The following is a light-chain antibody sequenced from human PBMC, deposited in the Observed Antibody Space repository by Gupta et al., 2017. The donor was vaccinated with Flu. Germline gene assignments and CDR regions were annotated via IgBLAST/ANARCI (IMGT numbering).Light chain of an antibody. CDR2: SNN. CDR3: AAWYDSMNGPV. J-gene: IGLJ3*02. Sequence: SVLPQPPPASGTPGQKVTISCSGSGSNVGSNTVNWYQQLTGTAPKLVIYSNNQRPTAVPDRFSGSKSGTSASLAISGLQEEDDADYYCAAWYDSMNGPVFGGGTKLTVL. CDR1: GSNVGSNT. V-gene: IGLV1-44*01.